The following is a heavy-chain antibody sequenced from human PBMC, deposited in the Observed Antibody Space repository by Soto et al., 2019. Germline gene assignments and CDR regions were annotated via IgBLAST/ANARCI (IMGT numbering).Heavy chain of an antibody. Sequence: SETLSLTCTVSGGSISSYYWSWIRQPPGKGLEWIGYIYYSGSTNYNPSLKSRVTISVDTSKNQFSLKLSSVTAADTAVYYCARSSIAAAAWFDPWGQGTLVTVSS. CDR2: IYYSGST. CDR3: ARSSIAAAAWFDP. V-gene: IGHV4-59*01. J-gene: IGHJ5*02. D-gene: IGHD6-13*01. CDR1: GGSISSYY.